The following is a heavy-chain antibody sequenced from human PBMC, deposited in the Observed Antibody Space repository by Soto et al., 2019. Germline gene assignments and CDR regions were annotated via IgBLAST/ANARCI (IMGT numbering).Heavy chain of an antibody. CDR3: ARDMVGNSASDHRNDAFDI. D-gene: IGHD5-12*01. J-gene: IGHJ3*02. CDR2: LYYNGST. V-gene: IGHV4-59*01. CDR1: SGSISSYY. Sequence: SETLSLTCTVSSGSISSYYWSWIRQPPGKGLEWIAYLYYNGSTDYNPSLRSRVTISVDTSKNQFSLKLNSVIAADTAVYYCARDMVGNSASDHRNDAFDIWGQGTMVTVSS.